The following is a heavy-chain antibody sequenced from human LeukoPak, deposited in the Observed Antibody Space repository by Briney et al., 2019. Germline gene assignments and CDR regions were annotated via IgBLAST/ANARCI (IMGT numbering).Heavy chain of an antibody. CDR3: TKARKDCSGGTCYSGSFDY. Sequence: GGSLRLSCAASGLTFSSYAMHWVRQAPGKGLEWVSAISVGGDSTFYADSVKGRFTFSRDNSKNTLFLQMNSLSVDDTAIYYCTKARKDCSGGTCYSGSFDYWGQGTLVTVSS. V-gene: IGHV3-23*01. CDR1: GLTFSSYA. J-gene: IGHJ4*02. CDR2: ISVGGDST. D-gene: IGHD2-15*01.